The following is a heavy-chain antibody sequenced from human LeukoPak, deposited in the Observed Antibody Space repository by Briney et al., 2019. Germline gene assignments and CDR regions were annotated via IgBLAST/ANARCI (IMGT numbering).Heavy chain of an antibody. J-gene: IGHJ4*02. CDR3: ARAIGIWSGYSF. D-gene: IGHD3-3*01. CDR2: IKQDGGEK. V-gene: IGHV3-7*01. CDR1: GFTFSSYW. Sequence: GGSQRLSCAASGFTFSSYWMSWVRQAPGKGLEWVADIKQDGGEKNYLDSVRGRFTTSRDNAKNSLYLQMDSLRPEDTAVYYCARAIGIWSGYSFWGQGTLVTVSS.